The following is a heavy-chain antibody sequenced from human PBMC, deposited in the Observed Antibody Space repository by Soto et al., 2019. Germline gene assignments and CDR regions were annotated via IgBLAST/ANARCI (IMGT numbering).Heavy chain of an antibody. J-gene: IGHJ4*02. CDR1: GYTFTRYC. V-gene: IGHV1-18*01. CDR2: IGAYNGNT. Sequence: GGSVKVSCKASGYTFTRYCISWVRQAPGQGREWMGWIGAYNGNTNYAQKLQGRVTMTTDTSTSTAYMELRSLRSDDTAVYYCARASGIEWELHPIDYWGQRTLVTVSS. D-gene: IGHD1-26*01. CDR3: ARASGIEWELHPIDY.